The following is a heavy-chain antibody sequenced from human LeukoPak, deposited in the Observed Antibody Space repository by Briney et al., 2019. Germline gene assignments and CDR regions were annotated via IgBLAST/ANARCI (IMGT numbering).Heavy chain of an antibody. Sequence: ASVKVPCKASGYTFTSYAMHWVRQAPGQRLEWMGWINAGNGNTKYSQKFQGRVTITRDTSASTAYMELSSLRSEDTAVYYCARDLGYSGYDLDYWGQGTLVTVSS. CDR3: ARDLGYSGYDLDY. V-gene: IGHV1-3*01. CDR1: GYTFTSYA. J-gene: IGHJ4*02. CDR2: INAGNGNT. D-gene: IGHD5-12*01.